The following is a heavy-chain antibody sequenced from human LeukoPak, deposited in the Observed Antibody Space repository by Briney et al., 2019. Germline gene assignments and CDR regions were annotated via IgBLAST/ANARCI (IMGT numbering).Heavy chain of an antibody. D-gene: IGHD3-10*01. CDR3: ARERSGSGSYHSPFDY. V-gene: IGHV4-30-2*01. Sequence: PSQTQSLTCTVSGGSISSGDYYWIWIRQPPGKGLEWIGYIDHSGSTYYNPSLKSRVTISVDRSKNQFSLKLSSVTAADTAVYYCARERSGSGSYHSPFDYWGQGTLVTVSS. CDR2: IDHSGST. J-gene: IGHJ4*02. CDR1: GGSISSGDYY.